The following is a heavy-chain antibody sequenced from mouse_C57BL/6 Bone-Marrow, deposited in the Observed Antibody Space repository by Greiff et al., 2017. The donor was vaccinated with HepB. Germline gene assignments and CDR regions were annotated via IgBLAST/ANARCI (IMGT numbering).Heavy chain of an antibody. CDR2: INPNYGTT. Sequence: VQLKQSGPELVKPGASVKISCKASGYSFTDYNMNWVKQSNGKSLEWIGVINPNYGTTSYNQKFKGKATLTVDQSSSTAYMQLNSLTSEDSAVYYCAREDYGSSYWYFDVWGTGTTVTVSS. J-gene: IGHJ1*03. CDR3: AREDYGSSYWYFDV. CDR1: GYSFTDYN. V-gene: IGHV1-39*01. D-gene: IGHD1-1*01.